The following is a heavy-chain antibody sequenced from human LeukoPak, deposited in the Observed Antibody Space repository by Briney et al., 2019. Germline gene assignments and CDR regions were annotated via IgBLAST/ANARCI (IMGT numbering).Heavy chain of an antibody. D-gene: IGHD4-17*01. V-gene: IGHV1-69*01. CDR1: GGTFSSYA. J-gene: IGHJ4*02. Sequence: SVKVSCKASGGTFSSYAISWVRQAPGQGLEWMGGIIPIFGTANYAQKFQGRVTITADESTSTAYMELSSLRSEDTAVYYCARAVRYGDYHFDYWGQGTLVTVSS. CDR3: ARAVRYGDYHFDY. CDR2: IIPIFGTA.